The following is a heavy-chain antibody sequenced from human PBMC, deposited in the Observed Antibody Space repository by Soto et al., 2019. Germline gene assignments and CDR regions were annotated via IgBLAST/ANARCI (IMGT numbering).Heavy chain of an antibody. CDR3: ARGSAFIGLDY. Sequence: GGSLRLSCAVSGFIFSRYSMNWVRQAPGKGLEWVSSIGTSGSYIYDTDSVKGRYTISRDNTKDSLYLQMNSLRAEDTAIYYCARGSAFIGLDYWGQGTPVTVSS. CDR2: IGTSGSYI. J-gene: IGHJ4*02. V-gene: IGHV3-21*01. CDR1: GFIFSRYS. D-gene: IGHD1-26*01.